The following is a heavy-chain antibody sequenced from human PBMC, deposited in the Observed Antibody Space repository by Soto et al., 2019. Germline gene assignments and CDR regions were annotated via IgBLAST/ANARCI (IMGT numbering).Heavy chain of an antibody. CDR2: IYHSGST. CDR1: GGSISSGGYS. Sequence: QLQLQESGSGLVKPSQTLSLTCAVSGGSISSGGYSWSWIRQPPGKGLEWIGYIYHSGSTYYNPSLKSRVTISVDRSKNQFSLKLSSVTAADTAVYYCARTSMVRGAKYAFDIWGQGTMVTVSS. CDR3: ARTSMVRGAKYAFDI. D-gene: IGHD3-10*01. V-gene: IGHV4-30-2*01. J-gene: IGHJ3*02.